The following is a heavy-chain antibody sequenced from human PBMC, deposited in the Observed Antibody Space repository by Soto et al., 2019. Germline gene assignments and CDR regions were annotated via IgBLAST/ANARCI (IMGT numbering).Heavy chain of an antibody. J-gene: IGHJ4*02. D-gene: IGHD4-17*01. Sequence: ASVKVSCKASGYTFTSYGISWVRQAPGQGLEWMGWISAYNGNTNYAQKLQGRVTRTTDTSKSTAYMELRSLRSDDTAVYYCAILTTVNGAVDFWGQGTLVTVSS. CDR1: GYTFTSYG. CDR3: AILTTVNGAVDF. V-gene: IGHV1-18*01. CDR2: ISAYNGNT.